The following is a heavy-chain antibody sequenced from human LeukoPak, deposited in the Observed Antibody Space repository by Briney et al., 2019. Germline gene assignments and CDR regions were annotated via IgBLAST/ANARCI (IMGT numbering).Heavy chain of an antibody. J-gene: IGHJ5*02. CDR2: IYTSGST. V-gene: IGHV4-4*07. D-gene: IGHD6-19*01. Sequence: PSETLSLTYTVSGGSISSYYWSWIRQPAGKGLEWIGRIYTSGSTNYNPSLKSRVTMPVDTSKNQFSLKLSSVTAADTAVYYCARVNSSGWYVGWFDPWGQGTLVTVSS. CDR3: ARVNSSGWYVGWFDP. CDR1: GGSISSYY.